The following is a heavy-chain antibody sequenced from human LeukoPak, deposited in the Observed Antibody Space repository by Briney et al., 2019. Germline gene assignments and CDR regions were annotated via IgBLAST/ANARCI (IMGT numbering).Heavy chain of an antibody. D-gene: IGHD5-18*01. V-gene: IGHV1-69*04. CDR1: GGTFSSYA. J-gene: IGHJ3*02. CDR2: IIPILGIA. Sequence: GASVKVSCKASGGTFSSYAIGWVRQAPGQGLEWMGRIIPILGIANYAQKFQGRVTITADKSTSTAYMELSSLRSEDTAVYYCARDLSPLGDTAAVDDAFDIWGQGTMVTVSS. CDR3: ARDLSPLGDTAAVDDAFDI.